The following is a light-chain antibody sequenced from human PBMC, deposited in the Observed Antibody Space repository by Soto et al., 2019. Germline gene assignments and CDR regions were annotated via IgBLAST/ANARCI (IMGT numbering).Light chain of an antibody. CDR1: QSVSTY. CDR2: DAS. J-gene: IGKJ4*01. CDR3: QQRSNWL. V-gene: IGKV3-11*01. Sequence: EIVLTQSPATLSLSPGERATLPCRASQSVSTYLTWYQQKPGQAPRLLIYDASNRATGIPARFSGSGSGTDFTLTISSLEPEDFAVYYCQQRSNWLFGGGTKVDI.